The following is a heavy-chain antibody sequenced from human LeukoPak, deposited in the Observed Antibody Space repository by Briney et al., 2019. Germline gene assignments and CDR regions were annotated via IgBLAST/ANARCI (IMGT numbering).Heavy chain of an antibody. V-gene: IGHV4-34*01. D-gene: IGHD5-18*01. Sequence: PSGTLSLTCAVYGGSFSGYYWSWIRQPPGKGLEWIGEINHSGSTNYNPSLKSRVTISVDTSKNQFSLKLSSVTAADTAVYYCARGYSYGYTFDYWGQGTLVTVSS. CDR1: GGSFSGYY. CDR2: INHSGST. CDR3: ARGYSYGYTFDY. J-gene: IGHJ4*02.